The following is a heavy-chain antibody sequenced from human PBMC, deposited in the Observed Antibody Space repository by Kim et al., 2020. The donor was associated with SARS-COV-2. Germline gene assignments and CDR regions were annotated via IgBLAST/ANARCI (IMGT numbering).Heavy chain of an antibody. D-gene: IGHD3-16*02. V-gene: IGHV2-5*02. CDR2: IYWDDDK. CDR1: GFSLSTSGVG. CDR3: ALGLKSNDYVWGSYRYGNWFDP. J-gene: IGHJ5*02. Sequence: SGPTLVNPTQTLTLTCTFSGFSLSTSGVGVGWIRQPPGKALEWLALIYWDDDKRYSPSLKSRLTITKDTSKNQVVLTMTNMDPVDTATYYCALGLKSNDYVWGSYRYGNWFDPWGQGTLVTVSS.